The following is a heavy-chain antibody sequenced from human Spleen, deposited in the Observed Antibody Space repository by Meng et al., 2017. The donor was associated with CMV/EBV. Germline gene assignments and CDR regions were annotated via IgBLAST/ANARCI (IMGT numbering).Heavy chain of an antibody. CDR2: ISYDGINK. J-gene: IGHJ6*02. V-gene: IGHV3-30*14. D-gene: IGHD2-2*02. CDR1: GFTFNTYT. CDR3: TRGGYCSIPSGYRGGFYYGMDV. Sequence: GESLKISCAASGFTFNTYTLYWVRQAPGKGLEWVTVISYDGINKYYADSVKVRFTISRDNSKNALSLQMSSLRPEDTAVHYRTRGGYCSIPSGYRGGFYYGMDVWGQGTTVTVSS.